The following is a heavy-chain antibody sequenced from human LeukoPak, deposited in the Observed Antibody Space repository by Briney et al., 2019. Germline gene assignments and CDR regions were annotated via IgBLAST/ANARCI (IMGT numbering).Heavy chain of an antibody. V-gene: IGHV3-33*06. CDR1: GFTFSHYG. J-gene: IGHJ1*01. CDR3: VKDAQRGFDYSNSLQN. CDR2: IWSDGSDK. Sequence: PARSLRLSCAASGFTFSHYGMHWVRQAPGAGMEWGAVIWSDGSDKYYAKSVKGRFTISRDNSKNSLSLQMNSLRAEDTAVYYCVKDAQRGFDYSNSLQNWGQGILVTVPS. D-gene: IGHD4-11*01.